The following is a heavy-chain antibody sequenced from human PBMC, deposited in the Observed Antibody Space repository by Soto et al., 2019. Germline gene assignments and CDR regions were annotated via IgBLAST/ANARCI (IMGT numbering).Heavy chain of an antibody. D-gene: IGHD3-10*01. Sequence: GGSLRLSCAASGFTFSSYAMSWVRQAPGKGLEWVSAISGSGSSTYYADSVKGRFTISRDNSKNTLYLQMNSMRAEDTAVYSGSNDSQGYGSGSYYDHWGQGTLVTVSS. CDR2: ISGSGSST. V-gene: IGHV3-23*01. J-gene: IGHJ4*02. CDR1: GFTFSSYA. CDR3: SNDSQGYGSGSYYDH.